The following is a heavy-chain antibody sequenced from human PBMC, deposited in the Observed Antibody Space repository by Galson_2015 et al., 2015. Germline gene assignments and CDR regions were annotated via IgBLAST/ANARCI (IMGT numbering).Heavy chain of an antibody. D-gene: IGHD3-10*01. V-gene: IGHV3-30*03. CDR2: ISYDGSNK. CDR3: ASQTWTGYFDY. J-gene: IGHJ4*02. Sequence: SLRLSCAASGFTFSSYGMHWVRQAPGKGLEWVAVISYDGSNKYYADSVKGRFTISRDNSKNTLYLQMNSPRAEDTAIYYCASQTWTGYFDYWGQGILVTVSS. CDR1: GFTFSSYG.